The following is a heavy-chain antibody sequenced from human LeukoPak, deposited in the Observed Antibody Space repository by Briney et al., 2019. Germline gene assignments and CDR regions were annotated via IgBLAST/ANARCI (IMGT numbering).Heavy chain of an antibody. J-gene: IGHJ3*02. V-gene: IGHV3-23*01. D-gene: IGHD6-19*01. CDR2: ISFIIST. CDR3: AKGTSSLNYDAFDI. CDR1: GFNFSSFG. Sequence: GGSLRLPCAASGFNFSSFGVNWVRQGPGKGLEWVSGISFIISTWSADSVKGRFTISRDNSKNTVYLQMNSLRDDDTAVYYCAKGTSSLNYDAFDIWGQGTLVTVSS.